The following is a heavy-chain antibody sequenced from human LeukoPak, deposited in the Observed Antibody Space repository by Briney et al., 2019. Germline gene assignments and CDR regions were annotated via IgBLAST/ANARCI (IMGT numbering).Heavy chain of an antibody. CDR2: TVGSRPDT. D-gene: IGHD3-10*01. CDR1: GFTFSNYA. J-gene: IGHJ4*02. Sequence: PGGSLRLSCAASGFTFSNYALSWVRQTPGKGLEWVSATVGSRPDTYHADSVKGRFTVSRDNSRNTLYLQMNSLRAEDTAVYYCARDLGSFDYWGQGTLVTVSS. CDR3: ARDLGSFDY. V-gene: IGHV3-23*01.